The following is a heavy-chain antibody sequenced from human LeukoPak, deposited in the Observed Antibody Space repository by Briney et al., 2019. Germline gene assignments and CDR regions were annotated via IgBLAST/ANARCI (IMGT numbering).Heavy chain of an antibody. CDR2: INPNSGGT. Sequence: GASVKVSCKASGYTFTCYYMHWVRQAPGQGLEWMGWINPNSGGTNYAQKFQGRVTMTRDTSISTAYMELSRLRPDDTAVYYCAREGPYCGGDCSQDLNFDYWGQGTLVTVSS. J-gene: IGHJ4*02. CDR1: GYTFTCYY. CDR3: AREGPYCGGDCSQDLNFDY. D-gene: IGHD2-21*02. V-gene: IGHV1-2*02.